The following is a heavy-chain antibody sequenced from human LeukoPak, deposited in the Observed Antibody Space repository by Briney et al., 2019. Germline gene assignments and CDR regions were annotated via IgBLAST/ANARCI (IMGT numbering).Heavy chain of an antibody. V-gene: IGHV3-66*01. CDR1: GFTVSSNS. D-gene: IGHD3-16*01. CDR3: ARDVAAPGGVYFDY. J-gene: IGHJ4*02. Sequence: GSLRLSCAASGFTVSSNSMSWVRQAPGKGLVWVSVIYTGGTTYYADCVTGRFTISRDNSKNTLYLQMNSLRAEDTAVYYCARDVAAPGGVYFDYWGQGSLASVSS. CDR2: IYTGGTT.